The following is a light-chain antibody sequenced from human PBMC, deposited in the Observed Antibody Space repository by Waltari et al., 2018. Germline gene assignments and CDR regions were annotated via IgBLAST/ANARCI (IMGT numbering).Light chain of an antibody. J-gene: IGKJ4*01. Sequence: DIQMTQSPSTLSASVGDRVTITCRASQSVSSWLAWYQQKPGKAPKLLIYKASTVQRGVPSRFSGSGSGTEFTLTISSLQPDDFVTYYCQQYKTYPLTFGGGTKVEIK. CDR3: QQYKTYPLT. V-gene: IGKV1-5*03. CDR2: KAS. CDR1: QSVSSW.